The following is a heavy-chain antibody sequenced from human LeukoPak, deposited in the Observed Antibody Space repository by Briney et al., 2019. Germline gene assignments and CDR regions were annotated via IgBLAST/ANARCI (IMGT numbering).Heavy chain of an antibody. Sequence: ASVKVSCKVSGYTLTELSMHWVRQAPGKGLEWMGGFDPEDGETIYAQKFQGRDTMTEDTSTDTAYMELSSLRSEDTAVYYCARESGSYDILTGYYYYFDYWGQGTLVTVSS. CDR1: GYTLTELS. CDR2: FDPEDGET. V-gene: IGHV1-24*01. CDR3: ARESGSYDILTGYYYYFDY. J-gene: IGHJ4*02. D-gene: IGHD3-9*01.